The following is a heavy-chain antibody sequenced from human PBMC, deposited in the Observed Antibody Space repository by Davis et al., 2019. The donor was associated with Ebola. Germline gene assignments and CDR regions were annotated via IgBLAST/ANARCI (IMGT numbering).Heavy chain of an antibody. CDR2: IRSKANSYAT. V-gene: IGHV3-73*01. Sequence: GESLKISCAASGFTFSGSAMHWVRQASGKGLEWVGRIRSKANSYATAYAASVKGRFTISRDDSKNTAYLQMNSLTTEDTGIYYCTTGGPSRCNSGSCYSVFDYWGQGTLVTVSS. J-gene: IGHJ4*02. CDR3: TTGGPSRCNSGSCYSVFDY. CDR1: GFTFSGSA. D-gene: IGHD2-15*01.